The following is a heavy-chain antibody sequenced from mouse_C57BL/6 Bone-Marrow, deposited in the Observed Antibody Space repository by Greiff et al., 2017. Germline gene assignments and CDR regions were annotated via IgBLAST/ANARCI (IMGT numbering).Heavy chain of an antibody. CDR3: TRQGLYGSSQYYFDY. V-gene: IGHV1-15*01. CDR1: GYTFTDYE. D-gene: IGHD1-1*01. J-gene: IGHJ2*01. CDR2: IDPETGGT. Sequence: QVQLQQSGAELVRPGASVTLSCKASGYTFTDYEMHWVKQTPVHGLEWIGAIDPETGGTAYNQKFKGKAILTADKSSSTAYMELRSLTSEDSAVYYCTRQGLYGSSQYYFDYWGQGTTLTVSS.